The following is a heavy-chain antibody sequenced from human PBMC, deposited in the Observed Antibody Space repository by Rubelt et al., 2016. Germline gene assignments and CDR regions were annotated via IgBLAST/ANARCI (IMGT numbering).Heavy chain of an antibody. J-gene: IGHJ2*01. V-gene: IGHV3-23*01. CDR3: ARDSPNPYWYFDL. Sequence: QLSESGGGLVQPGGSLRLSCAASGFTFNTNAMGWVRQAPGKGLEWVSEMSGGGDKSSYADSVKGRFTISRDTSRDTLYLQMASLRAEETAVYYCARDSPNPYWYFDLWGRGTLVTVSS. CDR1: GFTFNTNA. CDR2: MSGGGDKS.